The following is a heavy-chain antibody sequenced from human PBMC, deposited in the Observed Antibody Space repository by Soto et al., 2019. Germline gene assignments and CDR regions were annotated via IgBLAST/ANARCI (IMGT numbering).Heavy chain of an antibody. CDR3: AKGPIVGANYNYYDMDV. D-gene: IGHD1-26*01. Sequence: QTGGSLRLSCTASGFTTISKAMTWVRQAPGRGLEWVSSFSGDGVTTHYADSVKGRFTTSRDNSKNTLYLQMNSLRVEDSAVYYCAKGPIVGANYNYYDMDVWGQGTTVTVSS. V-gene: IGHV3-23*01. CDR2: FSGDGVTT. J-gene: IGHJ6*02. CDR1: GFTTISKA.